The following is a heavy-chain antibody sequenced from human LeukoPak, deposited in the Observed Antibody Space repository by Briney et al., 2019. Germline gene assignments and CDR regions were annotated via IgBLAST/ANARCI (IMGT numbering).Heavy chain of an antibody. J-gene: IGHJ4*02. Sequence: GGSLRLSCAASGFTFSSYAMSWVRQAPGKGLEWVSGISGSGDNTYCADSVKGRFTISRDSSKNTLYVQVNSLGTEDTAAYYCSKGSYYDSSGSFYFDYWGQGTLVTVSS. CDR1: GFTFSSYA. CDR2: ISGSGDNT. V-gene: IGHV3-23*01. D-gene: IGHD3-22*01. CDR3: SKGSYYDSSGSFYFDY.